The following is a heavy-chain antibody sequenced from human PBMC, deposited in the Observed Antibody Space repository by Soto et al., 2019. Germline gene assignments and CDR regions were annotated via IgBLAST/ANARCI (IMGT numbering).Heavy chain of an antibody. J-gene: IGHJ5*02. CDR3: ARDQGVVVTADNWFDP. D-gene: IGHD2-21*02. CDR1: GGSITDYS. CDR2: IFSSGST. Sequence: KTSETPSLTCTVSGGSITDYSWVWIRQPAGKGLEWIGRIFSSGSTNYNPSLKGRITMSLDTSKNQFSLKLNSATATDTAVYFCARDQGVVVTADNWFDPWGQGILVTVSS. V-gene: IGHV4-4*07.